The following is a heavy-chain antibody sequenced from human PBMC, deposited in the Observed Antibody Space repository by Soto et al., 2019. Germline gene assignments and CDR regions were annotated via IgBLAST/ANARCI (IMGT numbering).Heavy chain of an antibody. D-gene: IGHD4-17*01. Sequence: PSETLSLTCTVSGGSISSSSYYWGWIRQPPGKGLEWIGSIYYSGSTYYNPSLKSRVTISVDTSKNQFSLKLSSVTAADTAVYYCARLSYGEYPYYYYGMDVWGQGTTVTVSS. CDR1: GGSISSSSYY. V-gene: IGHV4-39*01. J-gene: IGHJ6*02. CDR2: IYYSGST. CDR3: ARLSYGEYPYYYYGMDV.